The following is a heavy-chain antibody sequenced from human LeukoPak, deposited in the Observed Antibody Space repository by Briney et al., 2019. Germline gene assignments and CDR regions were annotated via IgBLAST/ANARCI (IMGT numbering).Heavy chain of an antibody. Sequence: SETLSLTCTVSIGSISSDTYFWSWIRQPAGKGLEWIGRMSSSGRSDCNPSLKSRVTISVDMSKNQVSMKLSSVTAADTAVYYCAKGAGPPWFDPWGQGTLVTVSS. D-gene: IGHD6-19*01. V-gene: IGHV4-61*02. CDR3: AKGAGPPWFDP. CDR2: MSSSGRS. CDR1: IGSISSDTYF. J-gene: IGHJ5*02.